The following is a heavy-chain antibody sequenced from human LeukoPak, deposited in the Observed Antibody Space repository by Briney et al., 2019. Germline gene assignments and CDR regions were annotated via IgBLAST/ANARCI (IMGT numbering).Heavy chain of an antibody. D-gene: IGHD6-19*01. CDR2: ISYDGSNK. Sequence: GGSLRLSCAASGFTFSSYGMHWVRQAPGKGLEWVAVISYDGSNKYYADSVKGRFTISRDNSKNTLYLQMNSLRAEDTAVYYCAKEGDSSGWSAFDYWGQGTLVTVSS. CDR3: AKEGDSSGWSAFDY. CDR1: GFTFSSYG. J-gene: IGHJ4*02. V-gene: IGHV3-30*18.